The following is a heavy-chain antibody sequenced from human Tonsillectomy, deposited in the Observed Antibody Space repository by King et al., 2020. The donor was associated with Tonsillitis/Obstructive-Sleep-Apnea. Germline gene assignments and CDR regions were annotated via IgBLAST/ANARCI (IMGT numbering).Heavy chain of an antibody. Sequence: VQLVESGGGLVQPGGSLRLSCAASGFTFSSYWMHWVRQAPGKGLVWVSRINSDGSSTIYADSVKGRFTISRDNAKNTLYVQMNSLRAEDTAVYYCARDGTGFYGDYDGTLFDYWGQGTLVTVSS. CDR1: GFTFSSYW. J-gene: IGHJ4*02. CDR2: INSDGSST. D-gene: IGHD4-17*01. CDR3: ARDGTGFYGDYDGTLFDY. V-gene: IGHV3-74*01.